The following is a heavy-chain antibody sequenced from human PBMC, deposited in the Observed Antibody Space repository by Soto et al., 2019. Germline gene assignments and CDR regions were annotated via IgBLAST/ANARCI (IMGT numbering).Heavy chain of an antibody. CDR2: IYHSGST. CDR3: ARSIRIPMGATYFDY. CDR1: GGSISSGGYS. V-gene: IGHV4-30-2*01. Sequence: QLQLQESGSGLVKPSQTLSLTCAVSGGSISSGGYSWSWIRQPPGKGLEWIGYIYHSGSTYYNPSLKSRVTIXXDXSXXQFSLKLSSVTAADTAVYYCARSIRIPMGATYFDYWGQGTLVTVSS. J-gene: IGHJ4*02. D-gene: IGHD3-10*01.